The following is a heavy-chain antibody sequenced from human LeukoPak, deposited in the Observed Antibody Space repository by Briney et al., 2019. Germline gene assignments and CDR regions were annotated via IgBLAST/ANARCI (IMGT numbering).Heavy chain of an antibody. Sequence: SQTLSLTCGVSGGSISSTGYSWSWIRQPPGTGLEWIGYIYYTEGTYYNPSLKSRVTISIDTSKNQFSLKLRSVTAADTAVYYCARVMIRNYYYYYYMDVWGKGTTVTVSS. CDR1: GGSISSTGYS. J-gene: IGHJ6*03. CDR2: IYYTEGT. D-gene: IGHD3-16*01. V-gene: IGHV4-30-4*07. CDR3: ARVMIRNYYYYYYMDV.